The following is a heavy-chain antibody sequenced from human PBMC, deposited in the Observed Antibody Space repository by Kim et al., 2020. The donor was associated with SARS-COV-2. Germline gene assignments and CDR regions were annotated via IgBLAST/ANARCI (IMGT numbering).Heavy chain of an antibody. J-gene: IGHJ6*02. D-gene: IGHD3-10*01. Sequence: GRFTISRDNSKNTLYLQMNSLRAEDTAVYYCAKDPTGSGSYYRGYYGMDVWGQGTTVTVSS. V-gene: IGHV3-23*01. CDR3: AKDPTGSGSYYRGYYGMDV.